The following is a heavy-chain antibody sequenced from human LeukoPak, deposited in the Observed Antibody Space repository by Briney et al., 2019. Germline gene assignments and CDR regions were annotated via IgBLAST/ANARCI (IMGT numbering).Heavy chain of an antibody. CDR3: ARGGDYGVNFDY. V-gene: IGHV4-31*03. Sequence: SETLSLTCTVSGGSISSGGYYWSWIRQHPGKGVEWIGYIYYSGSTYYNPSLKSRVTISVDTSKNQFSLKLSSVTAADTAVYYCARGGDYGVNFDYWGQGTLVTVSS. CDR2: IYYSGST. CDR1: GGSISSGGYY. J-gene: IGHJ4*02. D-gene: IGHD4-17*01.